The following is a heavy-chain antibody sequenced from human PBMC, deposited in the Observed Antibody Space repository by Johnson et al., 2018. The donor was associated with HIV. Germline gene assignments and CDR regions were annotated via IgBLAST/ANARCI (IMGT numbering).Heavy chain of an antibody. D-gene: IGHD2-15*01. CDR2: IYSGGST. J-gene: IGHJ3*02. Sequence: QEKLVESGGGVVQPGKSLTLSCVASGLSFSNFGIHWVRQAPGKGPEWVAVIYSGGSTYYADSVKGRFTISRDNSKNTLYLQMNSLRAEDTTVYYCATEGGTGAFDIWGQGTMVTVSS. CDR1: GLSFSNFG. V-gene: IGHV3-NL1*01. CDR3: ATEGGTGAFDI.